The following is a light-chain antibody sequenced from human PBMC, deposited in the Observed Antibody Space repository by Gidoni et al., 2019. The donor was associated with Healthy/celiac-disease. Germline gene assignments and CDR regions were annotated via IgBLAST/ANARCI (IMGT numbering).Light chain of an antibody. V-gene: IGLV3-1*01. CDR2: QDS. Sequence: SYELPQPPSVSVSPGQTASITCSGDKLGDKSACWYQQKPGQSPVLVIYQDSKRTSGIPERFSGSNSGNTATLTISGTQAMDEADYYCQAWDSSTDLVVFGGGTKLTVL. CDR1: KLGDKS. J-gene: IGLJ2*01. CDR3: QAWDSSTDLVV.